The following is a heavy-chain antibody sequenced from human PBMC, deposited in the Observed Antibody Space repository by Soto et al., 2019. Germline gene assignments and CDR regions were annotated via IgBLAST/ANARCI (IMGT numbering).Heavy chain of an antibody. CDR2: ISAYNGNT. CDR3: ARDYPRGGYNHY. J-gene: IGHJ4*02. Sequence: QVQLVQSGAEVKKPGASVKVSCKASGYTFTSYGISWVRQAPGQGLEWMGWISAYNGNTNYAQKPQGXVXXXTXXSTSTAYMELRSLRSDDTAVYYCARDYPRGGYNHYWGQGTLVTVSS. CDR1: GYTFTSYG. V-gene: IGHV1-18*01. D-gene: IGHD5-12*01.